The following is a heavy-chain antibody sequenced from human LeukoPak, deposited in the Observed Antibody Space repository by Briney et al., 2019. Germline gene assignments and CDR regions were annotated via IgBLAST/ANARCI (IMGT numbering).Heavy chain of an antibody. J-gene: IGHJ6*03. CDR3: ARDPSTMVRGVIGYYYYYMDV. Sequence: PRASVKVSCKASGYTFTSYGISWVRQAPGQGLEWMGWISAYNGNTNYAQKLQGRVTMTTDTSTSTAYMELRSLRSDDTAVYYCARDPSTMVRGVIGYYYYYMDVWGKGTTVTISS. D-gene: IGHD3-10*01. CDR2: ISAYNGNT. CDR1: GYTFTSYG. V-gene: IGHV1-18*01.